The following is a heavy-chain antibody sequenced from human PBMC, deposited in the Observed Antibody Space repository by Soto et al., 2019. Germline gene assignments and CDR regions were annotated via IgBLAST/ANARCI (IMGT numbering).Heavy chain of an antibody. Sequence: ASVKVSCRASGYTFTSYGISWVRQAPGQGLEWMGWISAYNGNTNYAQKLQGRVTMTTDTSTSTAYMELRSLRSDDTAVYYCARDIQLWLSSVYWGQGTLVTVSS. V-gene: IGHV1-18*01. CDR3: ARDIQLWLSSVY. CDR1: GYTFTSYG. CDR2: ISAYNGNT. D-gene: IGHD5-18*01. J-gene: IGHJ4*02.